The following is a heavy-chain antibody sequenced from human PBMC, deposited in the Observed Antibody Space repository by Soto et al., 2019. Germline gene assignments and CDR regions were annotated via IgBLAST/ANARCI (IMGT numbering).Heavy chain of an antibody. J-gene: IGHJ4*02. CDR2: IRPYNGNT. D-gene: IGHD1-7*01. V-gene: IGHV1-18*01. CDR3: ARGAPPELD. CDR1: GYTFTSYG. Sequence: QVQLVQSGAEMKKPGASVKVSCKDSGYTFTSYGISWVRRAPGQGLEWMGWIRPYNGNTNYAQKLQGKVTMNTDTSASTAYMELRSLRSDDTAVYYCARGAPPELDWGQGTLVTVSS.